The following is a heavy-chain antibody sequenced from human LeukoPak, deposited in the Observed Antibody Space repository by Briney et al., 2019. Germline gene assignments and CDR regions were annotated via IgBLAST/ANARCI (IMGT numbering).Heavy chain of an antibody. CDR1: GGPFSGYY. CDR3: ARGLRAGALLEWLFASGGSPLDV. Sequence: KPSETLSLTCVVYGGPFSGYYWSWIRQPPGKGLEWIGEINRSGSTNYNPSLKSRVTISVDTSKNQFSLKLSSVTAADTAVYYCARGLRAGALLEWLFASGGSPLDVWGKGTTVTVSS. CDR2: INRSGST. D-gene: IGHD3-3*01. V-gene: IGHV4-34*01. J-gene: IGHJ6*04.